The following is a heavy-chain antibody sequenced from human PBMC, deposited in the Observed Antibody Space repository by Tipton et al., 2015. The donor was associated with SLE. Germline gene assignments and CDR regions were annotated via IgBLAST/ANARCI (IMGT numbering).Heavy chain of an antibody. V-gene: IGHV4-34*01. CDR2: IHHRGST. CDR3: ARRQRGYSYAPFDN. Sequence: TLSLTCAVYGGSFSSYYWGWIRQPPGKGLEWIGGIHHRGSTYYNPSLKSRVTISVDTSKNQFSLKLSSVTAADTAIYYCARRQRGYSYAPFDNWGQGTLVPVSS. J-gene: IGHJ4*02. D-gene: IGHD5-18*01. CDR1: GGSFSSYY.